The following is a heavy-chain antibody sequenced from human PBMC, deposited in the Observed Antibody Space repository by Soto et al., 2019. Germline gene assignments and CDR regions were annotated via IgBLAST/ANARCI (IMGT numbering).Heavy chain of an antibody. CDR3: GAVPFPPRIFGVVIIPP. CDR1: GFTFSSYA. J-gene: IGHJ5*02. V-gene: IGHV3-23*01. D-gene: IGHD3-3*01. Sequence: RGSLRHSYAGSGFTFSSYAMSGVRQAPGKGLEWVSALSGSGGSTYYADSVKGRFTISRDNSKNTLYLQMNSLRAEDTAVYYCGAVPFPPRIFGVVIIPPGGQGTLVTVPQ. CDR2: LSGSGGST.